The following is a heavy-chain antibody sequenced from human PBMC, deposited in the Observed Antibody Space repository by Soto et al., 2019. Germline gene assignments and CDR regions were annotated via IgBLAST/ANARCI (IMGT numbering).Heavy chain of an antibody. CDR2: IYWDGDK. D-gene: IGHD4-4*01. J-gene: IGHJ4*02. Sequence: QITLKESGPTLVKPTQTLTLTCSFSGFSLSTSGVGVGWIRQPPGKALEWLALIYWDGDKRYNPSQKSRLTXTXDXXKNQVVLTMTNMDPMDTATYYSAHSYSWLQPTFDYWGQGTLVTVSS. V-gene: IGHV2-5*02. CDR1: GFSLSTSGVG. CDR3: AHSYSWLQPTFDY.